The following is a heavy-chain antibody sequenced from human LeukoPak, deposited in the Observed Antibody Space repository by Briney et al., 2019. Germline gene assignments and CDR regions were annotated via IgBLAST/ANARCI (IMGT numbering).Heavy chain of an antibody. CDR2: IYYSGST. D-gene: IGHD3-3*01. Sequence: PSETLSLTCTVSGGSISSYYWSWIRQPPGKGLEWIGYIYYSGSTNYNPSLKSRVTISVDTSKNQSSLKLSSVTAADTAVYYCARVKEFWSGSGMDVWGQGTTVTVSS. V-gene: IGHV4-59*01. J-gene: IGHJ6*02. CDR1: GGSISSYY. CDR3: ARVKEFWSGSGMDV.